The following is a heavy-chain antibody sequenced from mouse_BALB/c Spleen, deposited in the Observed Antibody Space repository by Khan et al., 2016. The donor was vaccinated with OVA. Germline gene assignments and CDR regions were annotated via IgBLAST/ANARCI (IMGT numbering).Heavy chain of an antibody. J-gene: IGHJ2*01. Sequence: QIQLVQSGPELKKPEETVKISCKASGYTFTDYGVNWVKQAPGEGLLWMGWINTYTGQATYVDEFKGRFAFSLETSASTAHLQIYNLKNEDMATYFWARSRGNYLLDLWGQGTTLSVSS. CDR2: INTYTGQA. D-gene: IGHD2-1*01. V-gene: IGHV9-1*02. CDR1: GYTFTDYG. CDR3: ARSRGNYLLDL.